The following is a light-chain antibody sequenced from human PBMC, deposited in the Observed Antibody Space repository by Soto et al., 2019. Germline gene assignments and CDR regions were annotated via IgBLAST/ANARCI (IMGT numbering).Light chain of an antibody. CDR1: SSDVGGYNY. CDR2: EVS. CDR3: SSYAGSNNFVV. V-gene: IGLV2-8*01. J-gene: IGLJ2*01. Sequence: QSARTQPPSASGSPGQSVTLSCTGTSSDVGGYNYVSWYQQHPGKAPKLMIYEVSKRPSGVPDRFSGSKSGNTASLTVSGLQAEDEADYYCSSYAGSNNFVVFGGGTQLTVL.